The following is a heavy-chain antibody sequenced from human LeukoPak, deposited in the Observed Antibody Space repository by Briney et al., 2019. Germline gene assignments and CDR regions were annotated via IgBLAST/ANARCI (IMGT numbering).Heavy chain of an antibody. D-gene: IGHD5-18*01. V-gene: IGHV1-18*01. Sequence: APVKVSCKASGYTFTSYGISWVRQAPGQGLEWMGWISAYNGNTNYAQKLQGRVTMTTDTSTSTAYMELRSLRSDGTAVYYCARATDGIQLWLHRLDYWGQGTLVTVSS. CDR1: GYTFTSYG. CDR2: ISAYNGNT. J-gene: IGHJ4*02. CDR3: ARATDGIQLWLHRLDY.